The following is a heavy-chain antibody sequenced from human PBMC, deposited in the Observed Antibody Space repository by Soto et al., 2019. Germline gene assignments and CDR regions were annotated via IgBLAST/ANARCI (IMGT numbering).Heavy chain of an antibody. CDR3: EKDPNIVVVPAATGGMDL. Sequence: SVKVSCKASGGTFSSYAISWVRQAPGQGLEWMGGIIPIFGTANYAQKFQGRVTITADESTSTAYMELSSLRSEDTAVYYCEKDPNIVVVPAATGGMDLSGHGTTLTASS. CDR2: IIPIFGTA. CDR1: GGTFSSYA. D-gene: IGHD2-2*01. V-gene: IGHV1-69*13. J-gene: IGHJ6*02.